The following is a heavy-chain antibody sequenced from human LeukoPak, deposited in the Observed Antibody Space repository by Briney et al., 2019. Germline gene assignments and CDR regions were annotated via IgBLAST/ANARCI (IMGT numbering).Heavy chain of an antibody. J-gene: IGHJ6*02. CDR1: GFTFSDHY. V-gene: IGHV3-72*01. CDR3: ARGPTVTFNYHYGMDV. CDR2: TRSKARGYTT. Sequence: PGGSLGLSCATSGFTFSDHYTDWVRQAPGKGLEWVARTRSKARGYTTEYAASVKGRFTVSRDESMNSLYLQMNSLKTEDTAVYYCARGPTVTFNYHYGMDVWGQGTTVTVSS. D-gene: IGHD4-17*01.